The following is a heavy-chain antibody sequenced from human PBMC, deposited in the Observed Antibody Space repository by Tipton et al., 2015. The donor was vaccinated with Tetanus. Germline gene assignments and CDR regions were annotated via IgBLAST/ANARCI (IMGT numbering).Heavy chain of an antibody. CDR1: GGSISDKQYY. CDR3: ARSISAGSVWPYEH. D-gene: IGHD6-13*01. CDR2: IHRGGST. J-gene: IGHJ4*02. V-gene: IGHV4-39*07. Sequence: TLSLTCTVSGGSISDKQYYWGWVRQPPGKGLEWIGEIHRGGSTNYNPSLKSRVSMSVDTAKNRFSLTLTSVTAADMAVYYCARSISAGSVWPYEHWGQGTLVTVSS.